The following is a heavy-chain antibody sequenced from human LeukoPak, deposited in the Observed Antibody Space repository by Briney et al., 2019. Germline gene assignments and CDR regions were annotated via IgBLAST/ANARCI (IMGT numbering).Heavy chain of an antibody. CDR3: ARGDLAYCGGDCYSDY. D-gene: IGHD2-21*02. J-gene: IGHJ4*02. V-gene: IGHV1-46*01. Sequence: GASVKVSCKASGYTFTSYAMHWVRQAPGQGLEWMGIINPSGGSTSYAQKFQGRVTMTRDTSTSTVYMELSSLRSEDTAVYYCARGDLAYCGGDCYSDYWGQGTLVTVSS. CDR1: GYTFTSYA. CDR2: INPSGGST.